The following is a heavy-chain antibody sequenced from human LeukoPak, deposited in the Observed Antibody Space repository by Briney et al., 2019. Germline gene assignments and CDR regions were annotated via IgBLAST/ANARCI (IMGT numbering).Heavy chain of an antibody. Sequence: GGSLRLSCAASGFTFSSYGMHWVRQAPGKGLEWVAVIWYDGSNKYCADSVKGRFTISRDNSKNTLYLQMNSLRAEDTAVYYCARPSGGSGSYFDYWGQGTLVTVSS. CDR2: IWYDGSNK. CDR1: GFTFSSYG. J-gene: IGHJ4*02. CDR3: ARPSGGSGSYFDY. V-gene: IGHV3-33*08. D-gene: IGHD3-10*01.